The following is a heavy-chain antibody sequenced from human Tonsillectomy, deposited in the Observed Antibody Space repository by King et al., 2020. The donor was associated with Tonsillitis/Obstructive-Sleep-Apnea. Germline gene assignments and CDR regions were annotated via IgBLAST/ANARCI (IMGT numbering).Heavy chain of an antibody. CDR1: GGSFSGYY. Sequence: QVQLQQGGAGLLKPSETLSLTCAVYGGSFSGYYWSWIRQPPGKGLEWIGEINHSGSTNYNPSLKSRVTISVDTSKNQFSLKRSSVTAADTAVYYCATYSSSWYFQHWGQGTLVTVSS. CDR3: ATYSSSWYFQH. D-gene: IGHD6-13*01. V-gene: IGHV4-34*01. CDR2: INHSGST. J-gene: IGHJ1*01.